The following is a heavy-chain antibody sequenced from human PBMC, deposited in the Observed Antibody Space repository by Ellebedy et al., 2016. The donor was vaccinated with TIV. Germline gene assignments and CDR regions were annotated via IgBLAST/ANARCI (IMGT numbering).Heavy chain of an antibody. Sequence: GESLKISXAASGFTFSSYWMHWVHQAPGKGLVWVSRINSDASATNYADPVKGRFTVSRDNSKNTLYLQVTRLRAEDTAVYFCAREGRWIRAPFDSWGQGTLITVSS. V-gene: IGHV3-74*01. CDR3: AREGRWIRAPFDS. D-gene: IGHD5-24*01. CDR2: INSDASAT. J-gene: IGHJ4*02. CDR1: GFTFSSYW.